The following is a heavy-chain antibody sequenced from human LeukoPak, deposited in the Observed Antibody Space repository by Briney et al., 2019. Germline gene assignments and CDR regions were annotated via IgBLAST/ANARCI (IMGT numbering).Heavy chain of an antibody. V-gene: IGHV3-7*01. Sequence: GGSLRLSCVASGFTFSSYWMTWVRQAPGKGLEWVADIKQDGSEKNYVDSVKGRFTISRDNAKNALYLQMNSLRAEDTAVYYCARTSGSYFGKAGYLDYWGQGNQVTVSS. J-gene: IGHJ4*02. CDR1: GFTFSSYW. D-gene: IGHD1-26*01. CDR2: IKQDGSEK. CDR3: ARTSGSYFGKAGYLDY.